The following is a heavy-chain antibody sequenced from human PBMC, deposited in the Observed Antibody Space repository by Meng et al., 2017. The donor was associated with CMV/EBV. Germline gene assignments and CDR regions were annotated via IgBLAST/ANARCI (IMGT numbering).Heavy chain of an antibody. CDR1: GFTFDDYG. CDR2: INWNGGST. Sequence: GGPLRLSCAASGFTFDDYGMSWVRQAPGKGLGWVSGINWNGGSTGYADSVKGRFTIARDNAKNSLYLQMNSLRAEDTALYHCARVSSPEYYYGMDVWGQGTTVTVSS. V-gene: IGHV3-20*01. J-gene: IGHJ6*02. CDR3: ARVSSPEYYYGMDV.